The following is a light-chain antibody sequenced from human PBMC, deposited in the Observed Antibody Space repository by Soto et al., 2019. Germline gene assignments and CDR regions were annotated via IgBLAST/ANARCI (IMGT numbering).Light chain of an antibody. V-gene: IGKV3D-20*02. CDR2: GAS. J-gene: IGKJ4*01. CDR3: QQRSNWPLT. Sequence: VLTQSPGTLSLSPGERATISCRASQSISSSYLAWYQHKPGQAPRLLIYGASSRATGIPHRFSGSGSGTDFTLTISSLEPEDFAVYYCQQRSNWPLTFGGGTKVEIK. CDR1: QSISSSY.